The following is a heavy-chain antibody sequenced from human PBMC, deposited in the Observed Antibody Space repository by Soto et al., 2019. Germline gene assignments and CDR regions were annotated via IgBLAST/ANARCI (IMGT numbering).Heavy chain of an antibody. D-gene: IGHD1-20*01. CDR1: GYTFSGYY. J-gene: IGHJ4*02. V-gene: IGHV1-3*01. CDR3: ARGITLPTPLDY. CDR2: INAGNGNT. Sequence: ASVKVSCKASGYTFSGYYMHWVRQAPGQGLEWMAWINAGNGNTKYSQNFQGRVTITRDTSASTAYMELSSLRSEDTAVYYCARGITLPTPLDYWGQGTLVTVSS.